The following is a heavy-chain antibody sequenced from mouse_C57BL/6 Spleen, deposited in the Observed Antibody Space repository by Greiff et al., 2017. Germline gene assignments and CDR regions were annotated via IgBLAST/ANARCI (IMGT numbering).Heavy chain of an antibody. V-gene: IGHV1-18*01. CDR3: ARLGDYDGYYYAMDY. J-gene: IGHJ4*01. CDR2: INPNNGGT. CDR1: GYTFTDYN. D-gene: IGHD2-4*01. Sequence: VQLKESGPELVKPGASVKIPCKASGYTFTDYNMDWVKQSHGKSLEWIGDINPNNGGTIYNQKFKGKATLTVDKSSSTAYMELRSLTSEDTAVYYCARLGDYDGYYYAMDYWGQGTSVTVSS.